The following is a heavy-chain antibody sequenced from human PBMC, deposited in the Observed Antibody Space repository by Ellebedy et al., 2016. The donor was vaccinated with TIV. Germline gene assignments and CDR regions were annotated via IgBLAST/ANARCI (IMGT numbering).Heavy chain of an antibody. D-gene: IGHD2-21*01. Sequence: GESLKISCKATGYIFTNYWIGWVRQMPGKGLEWMGIVYPGDSDTTYSPSFQGQVTISVDKSISTAYLQWSGLKASDSAMYYCARRGGATDFYFDYWGQGTLVTVSS. V-gene: IGHV5-51*01. CDR2: VYPGDSDT. CDR3: ARRGGATDFYFDY. CDR1: GYIFTNYW. J-gene: IGHJ4*02.